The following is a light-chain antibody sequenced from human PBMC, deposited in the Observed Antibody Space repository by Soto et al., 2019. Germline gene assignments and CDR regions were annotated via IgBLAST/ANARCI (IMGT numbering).Light chain of an antibody. V-gene: IGLV2-14*03. Sequence: QSALTQPASVSGSPGQSITISCTGTSSDVGGYKFVSWYQHHPGKAPKLIIYDVSNRPSGVSNRFSGSKSGNTASLTISGLQAEDEADYYCSSYTPSSTPFVFGTGTKVTVL. J-gene: IGLJ1*01. CDR2: DVS. CDR1: SSDVGGYKF. CDR3: SSYTPSSTPFV.